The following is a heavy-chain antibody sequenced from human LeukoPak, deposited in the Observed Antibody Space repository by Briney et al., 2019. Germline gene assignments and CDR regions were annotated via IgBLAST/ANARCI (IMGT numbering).Heavy chain of an antibody. Sequence: GGSLRLSCTASGFTFGDYAMSWFRQAPGKGLEWVGFIRSKAYGGTTEYAASVKGRFTISRDDSKSIAYLQVNSLKTEDTAVYYCTKSSSWSSYYYYYMDVWGKGTTVTVSS. J-gene: IGHJ6*03. V-gene: IGHV3-49*03. CDR1: GFTFGDYA. CDR3: TKSSSWSSYYYYYMDV. D-gene: IGHD6-13*01. CDR2: IRSKAYGGTT.